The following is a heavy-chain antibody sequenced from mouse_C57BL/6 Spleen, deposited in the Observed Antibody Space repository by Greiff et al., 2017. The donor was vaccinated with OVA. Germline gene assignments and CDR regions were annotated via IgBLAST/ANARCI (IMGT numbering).Heavy chain of an antibody. CDR3: ARRGNYDYSYWYFDV. CDR1: GYSITSGYY. Sequence: EVQLQESGPGLVKPSQSLSLTCSVTGYSITSGYYWYWIRQFPGNKLEWMGYISYDGSNNYNPSLKNRITITRDTSKNQFFLKLNSVTTEDTATYYCARRGNYDYSYWYFDVWGTGTTVTVSS. J-gene: IGHJ1*03. D-gene: IGHD2-4*01. CDR2: ISYDGSN. V-gene: IGHV3-6*01.